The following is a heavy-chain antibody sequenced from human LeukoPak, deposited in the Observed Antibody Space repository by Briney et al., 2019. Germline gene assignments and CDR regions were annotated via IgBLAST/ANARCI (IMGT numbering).Heavy chain of an antibody. Sequence: GGSLRLSCAASGFTFSSYWMSWVRQAPGKGLEWVSYISSSGSTIYYADSVKGRFTISRDDAKNSLYLQMNSLRAEDTAVYYCAELGITMIGGVWGKGTTVTISS. CDR1: GFTFSSYW. CDR2: ISSSGSTI. J-gene: IGHJ6*04. CDR3: AELGITMIGGV. V-gene: IGHV3-48*04. D-gene: IGHD3-10*02.